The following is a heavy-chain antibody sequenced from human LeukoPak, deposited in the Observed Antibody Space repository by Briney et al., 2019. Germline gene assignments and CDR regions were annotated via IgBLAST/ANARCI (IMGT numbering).Heavy chain of an antibody. D-gene: IGHD3-22*01. Sequence: PGGSLRLSCAASGFTFSSYSMTWVRQAPGKGLEWVSSISSGSSYIYYADSVKGRFTISRDNAKNSLYLQMNSLRAEDTAVYYCARATYYDSSGYEVSNFDYWGQGTLVTVSS. CDR3: ARATYYDSSGYEVSNFDY. J-gene: IGHJ4*02. V-gene: IGHV3-21*01. CDR1: GFTFSSYS. CDR2: ISSGSSYI.